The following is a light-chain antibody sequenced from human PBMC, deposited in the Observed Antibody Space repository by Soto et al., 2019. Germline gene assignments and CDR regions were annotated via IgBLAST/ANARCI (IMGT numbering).Light chain of an antibody. J-gene: IGLJ1*01. CDR3: SSYTTSNTRQIV. V-gene: IGLV2-14*03. CDR1: SSDVGGYNY. Sequence: SVLTQPASVSGSPGQSITISCTGTSSDVGGYNYVSWYQHHPGKAPKLMIFDVSNRPSGVSNRFSGSKSGNTASLTISGLQPEDEADYYCSSYTTSNTRQIVFGTGTRSPS. CDR2: DVS.